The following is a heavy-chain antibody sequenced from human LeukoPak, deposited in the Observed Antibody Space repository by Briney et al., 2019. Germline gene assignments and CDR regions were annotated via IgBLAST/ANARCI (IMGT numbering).Heavy chain of an antibody. CDR2: ISGSGDNT. J-gene: IGHJ4*02. D-gene: IGHD3-22*01. CDR1: GFTFSSYA. Sequence: GGSLRLSCAASGFTFSSYAMSWVRQAPGKGLEWASGISGSGDNTYYADSVKGRFTISRDNSKNTLYVQVNSLGTEDTAAYYCAKGSYYDSSGSFYFDYWGQGTLVTVSS. V-gene: IGHV3-23*01. CDR3: AKGSYYDSSGSFYFDY.